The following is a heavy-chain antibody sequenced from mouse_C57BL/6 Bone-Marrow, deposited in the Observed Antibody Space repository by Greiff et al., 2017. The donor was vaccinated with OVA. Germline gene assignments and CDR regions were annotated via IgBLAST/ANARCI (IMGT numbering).Heavy chain of an antibody. V-gene: IGHV14-4*01. CDR1: GFNIKDDY. CDR2: IDPENGDT. D-gene: IGHD2-3*01. J-gene: IGHJ2*01. CDR3: TTGLYDGYYPYYFDY. Sequence: VQLQQSGAELVRPGASVKLSCTASGFNIKDDYMHWVKQRPEHGLEWIGWIDPENGDTEYASKFQGKATITADTSSNTAYLQLSSLTSEDTAVYYCTTGLYDGYYPYYFDYWGQGTTLTVSS.